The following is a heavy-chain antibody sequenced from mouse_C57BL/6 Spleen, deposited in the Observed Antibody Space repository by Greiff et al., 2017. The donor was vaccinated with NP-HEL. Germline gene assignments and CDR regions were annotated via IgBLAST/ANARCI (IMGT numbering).Heavy chain of an antibody. CDR2: IYPSDSET. Sequence: VQLQQPGAELVRPGSSVKLSCKASGYTFTSYWMDWVKQRPGQGLEWIGNIYPSDSETHYNQKFKDKATLTVDKSSSTAYMQLSSLTSEDSAVYYCARNYGRGFAYWGQGTLVTVSA. CDR1: GYTFTSYW. CDR3: ARNYGRGFAY. D-gene: IGHD1-1*01. V-gene: IGHV1-61*01. J-gene: IGHJ3*01.